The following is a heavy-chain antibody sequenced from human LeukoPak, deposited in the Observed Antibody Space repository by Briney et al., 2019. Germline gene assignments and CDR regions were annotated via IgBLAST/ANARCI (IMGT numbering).Heavy chain of an antibody. J-gene: IGHJ4*02. CDR2: INPNSGGT. CDR3: AREVKGCSSSWPSYGDY. D-gene: IGHD6-13*01. Sequence: ASVKVSCKASGYTFTGYYMHWVRQAPGQGLEWMGWINPNSGGTNYAQKFQGRVTMTRDTSISTAYMELSRLRSDDTAVYYCAREVKGCSSSWPSYGDYWGQGTLVTVSS. V-gene: IGHV1-2*02. CDR1: GYTFTGYY.